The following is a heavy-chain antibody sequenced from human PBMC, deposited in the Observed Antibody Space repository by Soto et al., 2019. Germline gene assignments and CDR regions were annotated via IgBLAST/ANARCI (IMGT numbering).Heavy chain of an antibody. V-gene: IGHV1-69*12. D-gene: IGHD5-12*01. CDR2: IIPIIGTR. CDR3: ARDLGSGYDPGDY. Sequence: QVQLVQSGAEVKKPGSSVKVSCKASGCTFSIYAVSWVRQAPGQGLEWMGGIIPIIGTRNYAQRFQGRITVTGDESTSTAYMELSSLKSEDTVVYYCARDLGSGYDPGDYWGQGTLVTVSS. J-gene: IGHJ4*02. CDR1: GCTFSIYA.